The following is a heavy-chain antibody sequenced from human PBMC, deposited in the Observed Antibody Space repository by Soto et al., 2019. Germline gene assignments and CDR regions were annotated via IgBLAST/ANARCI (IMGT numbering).Heavy chain of an antibody. CDR3: VRDDQCNVHV. Sequence: EEQLVESGGGLVQPRRSLRISCAASGFTFRRYAMNWVRQAPGKGLEWVSYISVVGGSIFYADSVKCRFTISRDDAHNSVYLQKNTLRGYETAVYNCVRDDQCNVHVWGPGTMVIVSS. J-gene: IGHJ3*01. CDR2: ISVVGGSI. CDR1: GFTFRRYA. V-gene: IGHV3-48*01. D-gene: IGHD3-10*02.